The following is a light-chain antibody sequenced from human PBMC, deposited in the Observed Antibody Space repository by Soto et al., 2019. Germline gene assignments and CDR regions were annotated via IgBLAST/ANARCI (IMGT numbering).Light chain of an antibody. J-gene: IGLJ2*01. CDR1: SSNIGAGYD. CDR3: QSYDSSLSGSVV. V-gene: IGLV1-40*01. Sequence: QLVLTQPPSVSGAPGQRVTISCTGSSSNIGAGYDVHWYQQLPGTAPKLLIYGNSNRPSGVPDRFSDSKSGTSASLAITGLQAEDEADYYCQSYDSSLSGSVVFGGGTKLTVL. CDR2: GNS.